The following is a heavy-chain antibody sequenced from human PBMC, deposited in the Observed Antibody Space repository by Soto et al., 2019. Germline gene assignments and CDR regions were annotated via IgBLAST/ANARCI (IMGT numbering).Heavy chain of an antibody. CDR1: GGSFSGYY. CDR3: ARGMAAAGTYYCYHMDV. J-gene: IGHJ6*03. V-gene: IGHV4-34*01. CDR2: INHSGST. Sequence: TSETLSLTCAVYGGSFSGYYWSWIRQPPGKGLEWIGEINHSGSTNYNPSLKSRVTISVDTSKNQFSLKLSSVTAADTAVYYCARGMAAAGTYYCYHMDVWGKGTTVTVSS. D-gene: IGHD6-13*01.